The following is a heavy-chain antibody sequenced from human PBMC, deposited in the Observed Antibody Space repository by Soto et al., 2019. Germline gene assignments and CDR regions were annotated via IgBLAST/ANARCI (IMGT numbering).Heavy chain of an antibody. V-gene: IGHV4-38-2*02. J-gene: IGHJ4*02. D-gene: IGHD3-10*01. Sequence: SETLSLTCTVSGYSISSGYYWGWIRQPPGKGLEWIGSIYHSGSTYYNPSLKSRVTISVDTSKNQFSLKLSSVTAADTAVYYCARVGRVASMVRGGNEYYFDYWGQGTLVTVSS. CDR1: GYSISSGYY. CDR3: ARVGRVASMVRGGNEYYFDY. CDR2: IYHSGST.